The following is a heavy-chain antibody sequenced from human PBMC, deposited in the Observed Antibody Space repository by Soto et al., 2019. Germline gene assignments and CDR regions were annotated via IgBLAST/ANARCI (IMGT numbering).Heavy chain of an antibody. Sequence: QVQLVQSGAEVKKPGASVKVSCKASGYTFTGYYMHWVRQAPGQGLEWMGWINPNSGGTNYAQKFQGWVTMTRDTSISTAYMELSRLRSDDTAVYYCARDPRPYSSGWYYFDYWGQGTLVTVSS. CDR3: ARDPRPYSSGWYYFDY. J-gene: IGHJ4*02. CDR1: GYTFTGYY. D-gene: IGHD6-19*01. CDR2: INPNSGGT. V-gene: IGHV1-2*04.